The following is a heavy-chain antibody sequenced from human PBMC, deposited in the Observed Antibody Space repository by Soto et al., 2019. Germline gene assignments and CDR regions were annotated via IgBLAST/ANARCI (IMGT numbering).Heavy chain of an antibody. D-gene: IGHD3-10*01. CDR2: IYLDDVK. J-gene: IGHJ5*02. Sequence: HITLKESGPTLVKPTQPLTLICTFSGFSLTTRGVGVGWIRQPPGKSLECLALIYLDDVKRSSPSLQSRLSVTQDTTKDQVVLTMTNVDPVDTATYYCAHIPNYYLYDWFDPWGQGTLVSVSS. V-gene: IGHV2-5*02. CDR1: GFSLTTRGVG. CDR3: AHIPNYYLYDWFDP.